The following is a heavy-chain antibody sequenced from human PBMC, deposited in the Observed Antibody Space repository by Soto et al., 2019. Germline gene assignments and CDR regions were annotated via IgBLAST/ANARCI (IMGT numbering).Heavy chain of an antibody. V-gene: IGHV3-74*01. J-gene: IGHJ2*01. CDR3: AKEPVGPDWYFDL. CDR1: GFTFSAYW. Sequence: GSLRRSCVASGFTFSAYWMHWVRQAPGKGLEWVSRINSDGSFATYADSVKGRFTVSRDNSKNTLYLQMNSLRAEDTAVYNCAKEPVGPDWYFDLWGRGTLVTVSS. CDR2: INSDGSFA.